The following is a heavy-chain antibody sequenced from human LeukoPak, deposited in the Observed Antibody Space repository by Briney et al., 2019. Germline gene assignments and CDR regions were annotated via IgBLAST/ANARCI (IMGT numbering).Heavy chain of an antibody. V-gene: IGHV3-15*05. CDR2: IKSNTDVGTT. Sequence: GGSLRLSCAVSGFTFSDAWMSWVRQAPGKGREWGGRIKSNTDVGTTDYAAPVRGRFTISRDDSKNTLYLQMNSQKTGDTGVFYCATDGFLPFDYWGQGTLVTVSS. CDR1: GFTFSDAW. J-gene: IGHJ4*02. D-gene: IGHD2/OR15-2a*01. CDR3: ATDGFLPFDY.